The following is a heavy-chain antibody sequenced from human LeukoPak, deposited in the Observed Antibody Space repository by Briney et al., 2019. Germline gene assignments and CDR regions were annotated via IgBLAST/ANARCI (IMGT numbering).Heavy chain of an antibody. CDR1: GYTFTGYY. CDR3: ARVGAMVL. V-gene: IGHV1-2*02. Sequence: ASVKVSCKASGYTFTGYYMHWVRQAPGPGLEWMGWINPNSGGTNYAQKFQGRVTMTRDKSTSTAYMDLSSLKSDDTAVYYCARVGAMVLWGQGTLVTVSS. J-gene: IGHJ4*02. D-gene: IGHD5-18*01. CDR2: INPNSGGT.